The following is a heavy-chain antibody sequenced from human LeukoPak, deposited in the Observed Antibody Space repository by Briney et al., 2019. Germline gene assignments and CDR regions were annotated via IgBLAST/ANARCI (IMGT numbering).Heavy chain of an antibody. V-gene: IGHV6-1*01. CDR3: ARTTGHFDY. CDR2: TYHRSKWYS. J-gene: IGHJ4*02. Sequence: SQTLSLTCAISGDSVSSNSAAWNWISQSPSRGLEWLGRTYHRSKWYSESALSLKGRITVNPDTSKSQFSLQLNSVGPEDTAVYYCARTTGHFDYWGQGTLVTVSS. CDR1: GDSVSSNSAA. D-gene: IGHD2-8*02.